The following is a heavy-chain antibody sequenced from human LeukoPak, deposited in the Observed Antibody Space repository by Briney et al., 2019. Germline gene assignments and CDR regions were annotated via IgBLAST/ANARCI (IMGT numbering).Heavy chain of an antibody. J-gene: IGHJ4*02. CDR2: INHSGST. CDR3: ARGLRFGAGFDY. CDR1: GGSFSGYY. D-gene: IGHD3-10*01. V-gene: IGHV4-34*01. Sequence: PSETLSLTCAVYGGSFSGYYWSWIRQPPGKGLEWIGEINHSGSTNYNPSLKSRVTISVDTSKNQFSLKLSSATAADTAVYYCARGLRFGAGFDYWGQGTLVTVSS.